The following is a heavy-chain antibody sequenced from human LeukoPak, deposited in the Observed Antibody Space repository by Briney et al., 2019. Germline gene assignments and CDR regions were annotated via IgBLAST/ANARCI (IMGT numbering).Heavy chain of an antibody. CDR3: ARHLLRIYYDSSGYPRTFDY. CDR2: IYYSGST. J-gene: IGHJ4*02. V-gene: IGHV4-39*01. D-gene: IGHD3-22*01. CDR1: GGSISSGSYY. Sequence: SQTLSLTCTVSGGSISSGSYYWGWIRQPPGKGLEWIGSIYYSGSTYYNPSLKSRVTISVDTSKNQFSLKLSSVTAADTAVYYCARHLLRIYYDSSGYPRTFDYWGQGTLVTVSS.